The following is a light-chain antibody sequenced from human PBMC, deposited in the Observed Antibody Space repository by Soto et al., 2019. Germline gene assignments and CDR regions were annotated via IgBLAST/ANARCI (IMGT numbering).Light chain of an antibody. CDR2: GAS. V-gene: IGKV3-20*01. CDR1: QSVSSSF. CDR3: QQYSSSPIT. Sequence: EIVLTQSPGTLSLSPGERATLSCRASQSVSSSFLAWFQQKPGQAPRLLIYGASSRDTGIPDRFSGSGSGAGFNFTIRSPEPKAFAVYYCQQYSSSPITLGQGTRLEIK. J-gene: IGKJ5*01.